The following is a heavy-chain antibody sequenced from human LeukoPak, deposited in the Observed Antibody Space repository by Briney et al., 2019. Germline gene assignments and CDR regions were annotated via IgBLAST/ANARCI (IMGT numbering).Heavy chain of an antibody. Sequence: ASVKVSCKASGGTFSSYSISWVRQAAGQGLEWMGWFNPTSGATPYAQKFQGRVTMTRNTSIDTAYMELSSLRSDDTAVYYCTRAKRVIFDYWGQGTLVTVSS. J-gene: IGHJ4*02. D-gene: IGHD1-1*01. V-gene: IGHV1-2*02. CDR2: FNPTSGAT. CDR1: GGTFSSYS. CDR3: TRAKRVIFDY.